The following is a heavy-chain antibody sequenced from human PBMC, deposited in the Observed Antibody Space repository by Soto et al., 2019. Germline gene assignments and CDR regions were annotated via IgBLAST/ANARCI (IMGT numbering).Heavy chain of an antibody. D-gene: IGHD6-13*01. CDR3: ARGWALGIAADGMLGGWHY. V-gene: IGHV1-3*01. Sequence: QVQLVQSGAEVKKPGASVKVSCKASGYTFTSYAMHWVRQAPGQRLEWMGWINAGNGNTKYSQKFQGRVTITKDTSASTAYLELSSLRSEDTAVYYCARGWALGIAADGMLGGWHYWGQGTLVTVS. CDR2: INAGNGNT. CDR1: GYTFTSYA. J-gene: IGHJ4*02.